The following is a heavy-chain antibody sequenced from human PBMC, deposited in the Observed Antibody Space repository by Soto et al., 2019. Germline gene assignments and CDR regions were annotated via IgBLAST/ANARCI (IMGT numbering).Heavy chain of an antibody. CDR3: ARDNLVVSSSGHGNWFDP. CDR1: GGSISSYY. D-gene: IGHD6-6*01. J-gene: IGHJ5*02. V-gene: IGHV4-59*01. CDR2: IYYSGST. Sequence: SETLSLTCTVSGGSISSYYWSWIRQPPGKGLEWIGYIYYSGSTNYNPSLKSRVTISVDTSKNQFSLKLSSVTAADTAVYYCARDNLVVSSSGHGNWFDPWGQGTLVTVSS.